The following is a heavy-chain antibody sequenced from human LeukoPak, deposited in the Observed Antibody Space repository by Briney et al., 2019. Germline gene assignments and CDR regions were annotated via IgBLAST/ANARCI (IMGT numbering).Heavy chain of an antibody. V-gene: IGHV4-38-2*02. CDR1: GYSISSGYY. J-gene: IGHJ6*03. CDR3: ASVRRGFGESSKYYSYYYMDV. D-gene: IGHD3-10*01. CDR2: IYHSGST. Sequence: PSETLSLTCTVSGYSISSGYYWGWIRQPPGKGLEWIGSIYHSGSTYYNPSLKSRVTISVDTSKNHFSLNLRSVTAADTAVYYCASVRRGFGESSKYYSYYYMDVWGNGTTVTISS.